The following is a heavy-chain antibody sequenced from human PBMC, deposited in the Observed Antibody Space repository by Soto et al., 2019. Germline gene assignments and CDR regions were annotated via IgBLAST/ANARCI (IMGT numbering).Heavy chain of an antibody. V-gene: IGHV3-21*01. CDR1: GFSFSSFT. CDR2: IRSSSRYI. Sequence: EVQLLESGGGLVKPGGSLRLTCEASGFSFSSFTMNWFRHAAGKGLEWVSSIRSSSRYIQDADSIKGRFTISRDNAMNSLYLQMNSLRVDDSAVYYCARGDITIFGVVNMGCNMYVWGKGTTVTVSS. D-gene: IGHD3-3*01. CDR3: ARGDITIFGVVNMGCNMYV. J-gene: IGHJ6*03.